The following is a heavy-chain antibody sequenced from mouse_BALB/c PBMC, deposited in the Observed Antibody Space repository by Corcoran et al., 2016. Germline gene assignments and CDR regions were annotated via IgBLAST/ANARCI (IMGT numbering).Heavy chain of an antibody. CDR2: IDPANGNT. D-gene: IGHD2-4*01. CDR1: GFNIKDTY. V-gene: IGHV14-3*02. Sequence: EVQLQQSGAELVKPGASVKLSCTASGFNIKDTYMHWVKQRPEQGLEGIGRIDPANGNTKYDPKFQGKATITADTSSNTAYLQLSSLTSEDTAVYYWARRIYYDWTVFFDYWGQGTTLTVSS. CDR3: ARRIYYDWTVFFDY. J-gene: IGHJ2*01.